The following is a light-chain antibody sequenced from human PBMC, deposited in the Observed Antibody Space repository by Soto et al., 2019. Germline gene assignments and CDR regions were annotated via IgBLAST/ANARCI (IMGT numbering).Light chain of an antibody. CDR3: QQYNNWPPTT. Sequence: EIVMTQSPATLSVSAVERATLSCMASQSVSSNLAWYQQKPGQAPRLLIYGASTRATGIPARFSGSGSGTEFTLTISSLQSEDFAVYYCQQYNNWPPTTFGQGTKVDIK. J-gene: IGKJ1*01. V-gene: IGKV3-15*01. CDR2: GAS. CDR1: QSVSSN.